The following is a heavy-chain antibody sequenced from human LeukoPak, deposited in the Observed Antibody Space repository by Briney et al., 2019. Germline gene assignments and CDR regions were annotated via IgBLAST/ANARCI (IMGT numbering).Heavy chain of an antibody. V-gene: IGHV1-69*04. CDR2: IIPILGIA. Sequence: GASVKVSCKASGGTFSSYAISWVRQAPGQGLEWMGRIIPILGIANYAQKFQGRVTITADKSTSTAYMELSSLRSEDTAVYYCARSLVGATTDDAFDIWGQGTMVTVSS. CDR1: GGTFSSYA. CDR3: ARSLVGATTDDAFDI. J-gene: IGHJ3*02. D-gene: IGHD1-26*01.